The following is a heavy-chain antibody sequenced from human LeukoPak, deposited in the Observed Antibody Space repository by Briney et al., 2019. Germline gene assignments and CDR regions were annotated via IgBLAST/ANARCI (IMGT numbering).Heavy chain of an antibody. J-gene: IGHJ3*02. D-gene: IGHD3-22*01. CDR3: ARDRGSGYADAFDI. V-gene: IGHV3-20*04. Sequence: GGSLRLSCAASGFTFSSYAMSWVRQAPGKGLEWVSGINWNGGNTGYADSVKGRFTISRDNAKNSLYLQMNSLRADDTALYYCARDRGSGYADAFDIWGQGTMVTVSS. CDR1: GFTFSSYA. CDR2: INWNGGNT.